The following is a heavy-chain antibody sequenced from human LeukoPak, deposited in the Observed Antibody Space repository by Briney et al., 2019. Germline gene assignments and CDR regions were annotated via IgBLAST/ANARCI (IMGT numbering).Heavy chain of an antibody. CDR3: ARSAGRDYGVDY. CDR1: GGSISSGGYS. V-gene: IGHV4-30-2*01. J-gene: IGHJ4*02. Sequence: PSETLSLTCAVSGGSISSGGYSWSWIRQPPGKGLEWIGYIFHSGSTYYSPSLKSRVTISVDRSKNQFSLNLSSVTAADTAVYYCARSAGRDYGVDYWGQGTLVTVSS. D-gene: IGHD4-17*01. CDR2: IFHSGST.